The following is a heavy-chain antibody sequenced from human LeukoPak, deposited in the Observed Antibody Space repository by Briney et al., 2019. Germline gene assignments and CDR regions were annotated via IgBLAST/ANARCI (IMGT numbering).Heavy chain of an antibody. Sequence: PGRSLRLSCAASEFTFGSYAMSWVRQAPGKGLEWVSAISGSGGSTYYADSVRGRFTISRDNSKNTLYLQMNSLRAEDTAVYYCAKRSQVDYYDSSGYGDWGQGTLVTVSS. CDR1: EFTFGSYA. J-gene: IGHJ4*02. V-gene: IGHV3-23*01. CDR3: AKRSQVDYYDSSGYGD. D-gene: IGHD3-22*01. CDR2: ISGSGGST.